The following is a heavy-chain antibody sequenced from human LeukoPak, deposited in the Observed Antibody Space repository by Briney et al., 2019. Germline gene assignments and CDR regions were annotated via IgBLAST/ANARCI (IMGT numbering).Heavy chain of an antibody. D-gene: IGHD1-26*01. CDR1: GYTFTSYG. CDR2: ISAYNGNT. J-gene: IGHJ4*02. CDR3: ARMGQAVGATDLDY. Sequence: ASVKVSCKASGYTFTSYGISWVRQAPGQGLEWMGWISAYNGNTNYAQKLQGRVTMATDTSTSTVYMELSSLRSEDTAVYYCARMGQAVGATDLDYWGQGTLVTVSS. V-gene: IGHV1-18*01.